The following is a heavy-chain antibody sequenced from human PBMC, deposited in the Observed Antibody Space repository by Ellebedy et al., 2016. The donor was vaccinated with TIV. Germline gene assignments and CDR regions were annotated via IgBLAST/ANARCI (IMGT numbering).Heavy chain of an antibody. CDR2: IHYSGHT. CDR3: ARDNRRDVFSPPTGFDF. Sequence: GSLRLXCAVSGGSISSSNWWSWVRQPPGKGLEWIGEIHYSGHTNYNSSLQRRVTISVDTSKNLFSLKMSSVTAADTAVYFCARDNRRDVFSPPTGFDFWGQGTMVTVSS. D-gene: IGHD5-24*01. V-gene: IGHV4-4*01. CDR1: GGSISSSNW. J-gene: IGHJ3*01.